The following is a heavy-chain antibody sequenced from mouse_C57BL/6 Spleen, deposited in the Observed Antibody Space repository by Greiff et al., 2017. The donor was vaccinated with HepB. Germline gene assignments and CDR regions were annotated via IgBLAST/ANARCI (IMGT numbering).Heavy chain of an antibody. CDR3: ARGGFRYFVY. CDR1: GYTFTSYW. Sequence: QVQLQQPGAELVKPGASVKLSCKASGYTFTSYWMQWVKQRPGQGLEWIGEIDPSDSYTNYNQKFKGKATLTVDTSSSTAYMQLSSLTSEDSAVYYCARGGFRYFVYWGQGTTLTVSS. D-gene: IGHD3-1*01. CDR2: IDPSDSYT. J-gene: IGHJ2*01. V-gene: IGHV1-50*01.